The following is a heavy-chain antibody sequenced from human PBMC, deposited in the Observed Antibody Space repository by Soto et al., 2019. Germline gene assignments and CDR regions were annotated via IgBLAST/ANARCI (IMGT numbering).Heavy chain of an antibody. D-gene: IGHD3-3*01. V-gene: IGHV3-30-3*01. Sequence: GVSLRLSCAASGFTFSSYAMHWVRQAPGKGLEWVAVISYDGSNKYYADSVKGRFTISRDNSKNTLYLQMNSLRAEDTAVYYCARISNHYDFWSGYYSEYYYGMDVWGQGTTVTVSS. CDR1: GFTFSSYA. J-gene: IGHJ6*02. CDR3: ARISNHYDFWSGYYSEYYYGMDV. CDR2: ISYDGSNK.